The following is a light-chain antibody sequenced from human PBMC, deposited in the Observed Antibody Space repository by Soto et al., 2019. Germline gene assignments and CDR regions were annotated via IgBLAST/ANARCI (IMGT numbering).Light chain of an antibody. J-gene: IGLJ1*01. CDR2: DVS. V-gene: IGLV2-11*01. CDR3: CSYAGSYTYV. CDR1: SGDVGGYNY. Sequence: QSVLTQPRSVSGSPGKSVTISGTGTSGDVGGYNYVSWYQQHPGKAPKLMIYDVSKRPSGVPDRFSGSKSGNTASLTISGLQAEDEADYYCCSYAGSYTYVFGTGTKLTVL.